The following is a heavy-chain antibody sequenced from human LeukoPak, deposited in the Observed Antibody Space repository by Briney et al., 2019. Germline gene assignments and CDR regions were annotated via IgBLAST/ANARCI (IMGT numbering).Heavy chain of an antibody. Sequence: ASVKVSCKASGYTFTGYYMHWVRLAPGQGLEWMGWINPNSGGTNYAQKFQGRVTMTRDTSISTAYMELSRLRSDDTAVYYCARETYCSGGSCYFALDYWGQGTLVTVSS. CDR2: INPNSGGT. CDR1: GYTFTGYY. J-gene: IGHJ4*02. V-gene: IGHV1-2*02. D-gene: IGHD2-15*01. CDR3: ARETYCSGGSCYFALDY.